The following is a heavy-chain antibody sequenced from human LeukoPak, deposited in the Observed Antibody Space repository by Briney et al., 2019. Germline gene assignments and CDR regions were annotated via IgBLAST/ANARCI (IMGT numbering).Heavy chain of an antibody. J-gene: IGHJ4*02. Sequence: GGSLRLSCTASGFAFDEHGMSWVRQAPGKGLEWVSSIGSANSYIYYADSLKGRFTISRDNTKNSLYLQMNSLRAEDTAVYYCAGASGGNRPFDYWGQGTLVTVSS. D-gene: IGHD1-14*01. V-gene: IGHV3-21*01. CDR2: IGSANSYI. CDR1: GFAFDEHG. CDR3: AGASGGNRPFDY.